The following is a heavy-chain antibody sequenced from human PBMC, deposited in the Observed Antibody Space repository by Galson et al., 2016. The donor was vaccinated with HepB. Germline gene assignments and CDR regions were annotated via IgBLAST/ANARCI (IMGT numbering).Heavy chain of an antibody. CDR3: ARGPYDYALDN. V-gene: IGHV1-3*01. CDR1: GYTFSRYS. J-gene: IGHJ4*02. CDR2: INAGTGNT. Sequence: SVKVSCKASGYTFSRYSMHWVRQAPGQRPEWMGSINAGTGNTKYSKKFQGRVTIIRETSASTAYMELSSLRFEDTAVYYCARGPYDYALDNWGQGTLVTVSS. D-gene: IGHD4-17*01.